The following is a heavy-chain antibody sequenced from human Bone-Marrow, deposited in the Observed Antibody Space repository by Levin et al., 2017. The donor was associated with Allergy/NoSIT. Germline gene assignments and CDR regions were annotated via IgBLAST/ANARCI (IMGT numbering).Heavy chain of an antibody. J-gene: IGHJ5*02. Sequence: EASVKVSCKASGYTFTGYYMHWVRQAPGQGLEWMGWINPNSGGTNYAQKFQGRVTMTRDTSISTAYMELSRLRSDDTAVYYCASGAGGYSYGYDTGGWFDPWGQGTLVTVSS. V-gene: IGHV1-2*02. D-gene: IGHD5-18*01. CDR3: ASGAGGYSYGYDTGGWFDP. CDR2: INPNSGGT. CDR1: GYTFTGYY.